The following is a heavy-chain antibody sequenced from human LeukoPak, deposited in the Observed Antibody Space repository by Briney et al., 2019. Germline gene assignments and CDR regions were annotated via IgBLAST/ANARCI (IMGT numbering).Heavy chain of an antibody. V-gene: IGHV3-30*18. J-gene: IGHJ4*02. CDR3: ANGPASGHFEFDY. Sequence: PGGSLRLSCAASGFTFSSYGMHWVRQAPGKGLEWVAVISYDGSNKYYADSVKGRFTTSRDNSKNTLYLQMNSLRAEDTAVYYCANGPASGHFEFDYWGQGTLVTVSS. D-gene: IGHD3-3*02. CDR2: ISYDGSNK. CDR1: GFTFSSYG.